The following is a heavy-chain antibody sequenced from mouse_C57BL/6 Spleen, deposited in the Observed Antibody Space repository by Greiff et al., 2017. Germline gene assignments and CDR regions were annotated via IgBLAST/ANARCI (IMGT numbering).Heavy chain of an antibody. CDR2: IYPGDGDT. CDR3: ARLLQGAMDY. J-gene: IGHJ4*01. D-gene: IGHD6-1*01. V-gene: IGHV1-82*01. Sequence: VQLQQSGPELVKPGASVKISCKASGYAFSSSWMNWVKQRPGKGLEWIGRIYPGDGDTNYNGKFKGKATLTADKSSSTAYMQLSSLTSEDSAVYFCARLLQGAMDYWGQGTSGTVSS. CDR1: GYAFSSSW.